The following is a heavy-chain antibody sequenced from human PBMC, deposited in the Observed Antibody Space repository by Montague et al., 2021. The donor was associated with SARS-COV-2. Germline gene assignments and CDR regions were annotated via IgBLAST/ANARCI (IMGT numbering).Heavy chain of an antibody. D-gene: IGHD4-11*01. CDR1: GRSISTDHY. CDR2: IHHSGNT. Sequence: ETLSLTCTVSGRSISTDHYWGWIRQPPGKGLEWIGSIHHSGNTYYNPSLKSRLTISIDTSKNQFSLKLTSLTAADTAVYYCASQVAYLDYFDPWGQGTLVTVSS. V-gene: IGHV4-38-2*02. J-gene: IGHJ5*02. CDR3: ASQVAYLDYFDP.